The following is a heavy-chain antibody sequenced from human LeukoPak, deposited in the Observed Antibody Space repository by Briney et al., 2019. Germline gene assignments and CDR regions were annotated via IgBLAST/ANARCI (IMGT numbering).Heavy chain of an antibody. CDR3: ARGFGDYYYGMDV. J-gene: IGHJ6*02. V-gene: IGHV1-2*02. D-gene: IGHD2-15*01. Sequence: VASVKVSCKASGHTFTGYYMHWVRQSPGQGLEWMGWINPDSGGTNYAQKFQGRVTMTRDTSMSTAYMELNRLRPDDTAVYYCARGFGDYYYGMDVWGQGTTVTVSS. CDR2: INPDSGGT. CDR1: GHTFTGYY.